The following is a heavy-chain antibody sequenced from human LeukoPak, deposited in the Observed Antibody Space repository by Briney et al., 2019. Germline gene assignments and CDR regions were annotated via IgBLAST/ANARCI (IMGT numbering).Heavy chain of an antibody. D-gene: IGHD3-10*01. Sequence: SETLSLTCTVSGGSINNYFWNWIRQSAGKGLEWIGRMYTSGSTDYNPSLKSRVTISLDTSRNQFSLKLNSVTAADTAVYYCAKSNGYGLVDIWGQGTMVTVSS. J-gene: IGHJ3*02. CDR2: MYTSGST. CDR1: GGSINNYF. V-gene: IGHV4-4*07. CDR3: AKSNGYGLVDI.